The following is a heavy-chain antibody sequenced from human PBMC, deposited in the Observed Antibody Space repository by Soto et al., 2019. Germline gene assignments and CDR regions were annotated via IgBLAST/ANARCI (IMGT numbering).Heavy chain of an antibody. CDR2: IEHGMST. CDR3: AKESGSITVRGPFHI. D-gene: IGHD3-10*01. CDR1: GGAISTNNW. V-gene: IGHV4-4*02. Sequence: QVQLQESGPGLVKPSGTLSLTCSVSGGAISTNNWWSWVRQSPGKGLAWIGEIEHGMSTNYNRSLMNRITISLDDSRNHFSLRLKPLTAADTAIYYCAKESGSITVRGPFHIWGQATLVTVSS. J-gene: IGHJ3*02.